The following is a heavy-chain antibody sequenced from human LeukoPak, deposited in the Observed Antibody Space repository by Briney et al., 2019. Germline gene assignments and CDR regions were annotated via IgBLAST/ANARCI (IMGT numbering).Heavy chain of an antibody. J-gene: IGHJ3*01. CDR2: INHSGST. CDR1: GGSFSGYY. V-gene: IGHV4-34*01. Sequence: SETLSLTCAVYGGSFSGYYWSWIRQSPGKGLEWIGEINHSGSTNYNPSLKSRVTISVDTSKNQFSLKLRSVTAADTAVYYCAKVQSDLVGAVFFPFDVWGQGTTVTVSS. CDR3: AKVQSDLVGAVFFPFDV. D-gene: IGHD1-26*01.